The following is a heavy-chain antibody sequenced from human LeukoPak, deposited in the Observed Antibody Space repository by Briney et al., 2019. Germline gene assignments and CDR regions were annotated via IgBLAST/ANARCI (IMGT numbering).Heavy chain of an antibody. CDR2: ISGSGGST. Sequence: GGSLRLSCAASGFTFSSYAMSWVRQAPGKGLEWVSAISGSGGSTYYADSVKGRFTISRDNSKNTLYLQMNSLRAEDTAVYYCARRLGYCSSTGCYNNWFDPWGQGTLVTVSP. CDR1: GFTFSSYA. CDR3: ARRLGYCSSTGCYNNWFDP. V-gene: IGHV3-23*01. D-gene: IGHD2-2*02. J-gene: IGHJ5*02.